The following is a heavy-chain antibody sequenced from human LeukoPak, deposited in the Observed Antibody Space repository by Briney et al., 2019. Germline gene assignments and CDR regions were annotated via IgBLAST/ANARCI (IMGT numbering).Heavy chain of an antibody. CDR1: GFTFSSYS. J-gene: IGHJ4*02. D-gene: IGHD3-22*01. CDR3: ARATWNYYDSSGSTSILDY. CDR2: ISSSSSYI. Sequence: GGSLRLSCAASGFTFSSYSMNWVRQAPGKGLEWVSSISSSSSYIYYADSVKGRFTISRDNAKNSLYLQMNSLGAEDTAVYYCARATWNYYDSSGSTSILDYWGQGTLVTVSS. V-gene: IGHV3-21*01.